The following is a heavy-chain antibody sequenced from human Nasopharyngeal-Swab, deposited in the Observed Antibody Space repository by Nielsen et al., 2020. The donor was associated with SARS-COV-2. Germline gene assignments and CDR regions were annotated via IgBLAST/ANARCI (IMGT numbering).Heavy chain of an antibody. Sequence: ASVKVSCKASGYTFTSYAMHWVRQAPGQRLEWMGWINAGNGNTKYSQKFQGTVTITSDTSTSTAYMELRSLRSDDTAVYYCARDRGKPILVGVSRSSTNFDYWGQGTLVTVSS. D-gene: IGHD2-15*01. CDR2: INAGNGNT. CDR1: GYTFTSYA. J-gene: IGHJ4*02. V-gene: IGHV1-3*01. CDR3: ARDRGKPILVGVSRSSTNFDY.